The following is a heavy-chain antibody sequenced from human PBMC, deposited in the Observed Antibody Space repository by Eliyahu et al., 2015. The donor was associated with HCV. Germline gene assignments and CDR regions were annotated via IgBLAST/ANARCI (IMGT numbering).Heavy chain of an antibody. V-gene: IGHV2-70*01. CDR2: IDWDDGK. CDR1: GFSLTTSGMC. D-gene: IGHD1-26*01. Sequence: QVTLRESGPALVNPTQTLTLTCTFSGFSLTTSGMCVSWIRQPPGKALEWLALIDWDDGKYYSTSLKTRLTISKDTSKNQVVLTMTNMDPVDTATYYCARIPAGIVGAWYFDYWGQGTLVTVSS. CDR3: ARIPAGIVGAWYFDY. J-gene: IGHJ4*02.